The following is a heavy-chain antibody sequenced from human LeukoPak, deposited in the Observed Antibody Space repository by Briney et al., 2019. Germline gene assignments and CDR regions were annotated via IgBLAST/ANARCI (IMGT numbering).Heavy chain of an antibody. CDR3: ARDSSSWLIYFDY. CDR1: GFTFSSYW. Sequence: GGSLRLSCAASGFTFSSYWMSWVRQAPGKGLEWVANIKQDGSAKYYLASVKGRFPIARDNAKNSLYLQMIILRAEDTAVYYCARDSSSWLIYFDYWGQGTLVTVSS. CDR2: IKQDGSAK. D-gene: IGHD6-13*01. V-gene: IGHV3-7*01. J-gene: IGHJ4*02.